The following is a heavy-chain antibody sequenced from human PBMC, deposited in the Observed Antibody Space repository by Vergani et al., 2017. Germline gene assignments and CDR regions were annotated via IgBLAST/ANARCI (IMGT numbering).Heavy chain of an antibody. CDR3: AGAFSEAASRIFDY. J-gene: IGHJ4*02. CDR1: GGSVSSGSYY. V-gene: IGHV4-61*01. Sequence: QVQLQESGPGLVKPSETLSLTCTVSGGSVSSGSYYWSWIRQPPGKGLEWIGYIYYSGSTNYNPSLKSRVTISVDTSKNQFSLKLSSVTAADTAVYYCAGAFSEAASRIFDYWGQGTLVTVSS. CDR2: IYYSGST. D-gene: IGHD2-15*01.